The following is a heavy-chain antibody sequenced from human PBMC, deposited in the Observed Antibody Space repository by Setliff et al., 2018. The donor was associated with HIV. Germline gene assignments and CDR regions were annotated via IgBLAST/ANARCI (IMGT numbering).Heavy chain of an antibody. V-gene: IGHV4-4*07. CDR1: GDSISSDY. Sequence: KTSETLSLTCAVSGDSISSDYWSWIRQPAGKGLEWIGRISSTGTTDYNPSLKSRVTMSLDTSKTQFSLKLTSVTAADTAVYYCATDYYYPRRMAFDIWGQGTMVTVSS. CDR2: ISSTGTT. J-gene: IGHJ3*02. D-gene: IGHD3-10*01. CDR3: ATDYYYPRRMAFDI.